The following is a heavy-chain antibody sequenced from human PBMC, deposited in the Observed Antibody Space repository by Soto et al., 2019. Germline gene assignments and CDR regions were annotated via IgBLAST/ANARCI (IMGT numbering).Heavy chain of an antibody. CDR3: ARHMDYNILTGYFA. V-gene: IGHV4-39*01. J-gene: IGHJ5*02. CDR1: GASTSSTIHY. Sequence: QLQLQESGPGLLKPSETLSLTCSVSGASTSSTIHYWGWIRQPPGKGLEWLGSLSHSGNTHYNPSLKSRFIISADKSKNQFSLTLTTVTPADTAVYFCARHMDYNILTGYFAWGQGTLVTVSS. D-gene: IGHD3-9*01. CDR2: LSHSGNT.